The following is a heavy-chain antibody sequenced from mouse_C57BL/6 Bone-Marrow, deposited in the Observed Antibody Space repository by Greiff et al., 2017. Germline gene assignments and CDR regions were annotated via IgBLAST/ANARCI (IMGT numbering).Heavy chain of an antibody. J-gene: IGHJ3*01. V-gene: IGHV2-6*01. CDR2: IWGVGST. CDR1: GFSLTSYG. D-gene: IGHD6-1*01. Sequence: VKVEESGPGLVAPSQSLSITCTVSGFSLTSYGVDWVRQSPGKGLEWLGVIWGVGSTNYNSALKSRLSISKDNSKSQVFLKMNSLQTDDTAMYYCASASASRFAYWGQGTLVTVSA. CDR3: ASASASRFAY.